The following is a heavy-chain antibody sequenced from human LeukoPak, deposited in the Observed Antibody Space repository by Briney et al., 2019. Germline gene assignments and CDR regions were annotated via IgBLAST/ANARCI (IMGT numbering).Heavy chain of an antibody. V-gene: IGHV4-59*01. J-gene: IGHJ4*02. CDR2: IYYSGST. D-gene: IGHD2-15*01. CDR3: ARVVVAATPDLYYFDY. CDR1: GGSISSYY. Sequence: SETLSLTCTVSGGSISSYYWSWIRQPPGKGLEWIGYIYYSGSTNYNPAPKSRVTISVDTSKNQFSLKLSSVTAADTAVYYCARVVVAATPDLYYFDYWGQGTLVTVSS.